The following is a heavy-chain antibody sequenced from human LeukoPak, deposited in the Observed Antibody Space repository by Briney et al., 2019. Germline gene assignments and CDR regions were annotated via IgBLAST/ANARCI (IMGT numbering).Heavy chain of an antibody. Sequence: ETLSLTCTASGGSISSSSYYWGWIRQPPGKGLEWVASIKHDGSEKYYVDSVRGRFTISRDNTMNSLYLQMSSLRAEDTAVYYCATDRGWRTSGYYLYYFEYWGQGTLVTYSS. CDR2: IKHDGSEK. J-gene: IGHJ4*02. D-gene: IGHD3-3*01. CDR1: GGSISSSSYY. CDR3: ATDRGWRTSGYYLYYFEY. V-gene: IGHV3-7*01.